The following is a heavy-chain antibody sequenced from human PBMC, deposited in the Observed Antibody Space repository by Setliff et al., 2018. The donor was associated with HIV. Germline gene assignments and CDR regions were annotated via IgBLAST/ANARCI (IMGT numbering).Heavy chain of an antibody. Sequence: QPGGSLRLSCAASGFTFSSYWINWVGQAPGKGLEWVANIKQDGSEKYYMDSVKGRFTISRDNAKISLFLQMNSLRAADTAVYYCARDYSRYTWNYFDYWGQGTLVTVSS. CDR3: ARDYSRYTWNYFDY. D-gene: IGHD1-20*01. V-gene: IGHV3-7*01. CDR1: GFTFSSYW. CDR2: IKQDGSEK. J-gene: IGHJ4*02.